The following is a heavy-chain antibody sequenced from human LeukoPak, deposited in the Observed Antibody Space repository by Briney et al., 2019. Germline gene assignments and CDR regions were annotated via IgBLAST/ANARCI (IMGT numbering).Heavy chain of an antibody. D-gene: IGHD3-22*01. J-gene: IGHJ4*02. Sequence: PGRSLRLSCAASAFTFSSYGMHWVRQAPGKGLEWVAVISYDGSNKYYADSVKGRFTISRDNSKNTLYLQMNSLRAEDTAVYYCAKSDSGYYYSLDYWGQGTLVTVSS. CDR3: AKSDSGYYYSLDY. CDR2: ISYDGSNK. CDR1: AFTFSSYG. V-gene: IGHV3-30*18.